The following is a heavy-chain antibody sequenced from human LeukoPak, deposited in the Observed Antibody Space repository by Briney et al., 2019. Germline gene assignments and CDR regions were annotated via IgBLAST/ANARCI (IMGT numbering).Heavy chain of an antibody. V-gene: IGHV3-64D*06. CDR2: ISSNGGST. D-gene: IGHD3-9*01. CDR1: GFTFSSYA. CDR3: VKVLRYFDWSLPFDY. J-gene: IGHJ4*02. Sequence: PGGSLRLSCSASGFTFSSYAMHWVRQAPGKGLEYVSAISSNGGSTYYADSVKGRFTISRDNSKNTLYLQMSSLRAEDTAVYYCVKVLRYFDWSLPFDYWGQGTLVTVSS.